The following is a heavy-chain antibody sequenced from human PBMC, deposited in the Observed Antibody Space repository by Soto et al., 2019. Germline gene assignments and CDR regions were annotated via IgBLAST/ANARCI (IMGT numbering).Heavy chain of an antibody. J-gene: IGHJ5*02. Sequence: QVQLVDSGGGVVQPGRSLRLSCAASGFTFSSYAMHWGRQAPGKGLEWVAVISFDGSNKYYADSVKGRFTISRDNSKNTLYLQMNSLGAEETAVYYCSGSITGATWGKGTLVTVSS. D-gene: IGHD1-20*01. V-gene: IGHV3-30-3*01. CDR1: GFTFSSYA. CDR2: ISFDGSNK. CDR3: SGSITGAT.